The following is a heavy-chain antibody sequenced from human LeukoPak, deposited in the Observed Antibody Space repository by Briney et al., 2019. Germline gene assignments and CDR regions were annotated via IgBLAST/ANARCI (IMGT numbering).Heavy chain of an antibody. J-gene: IGHJ6*03. CDR1: GYSISSGYY. CDR3: ARAVLWFGDLDYYYYMDV. Sequence: PSETLSLTCTVSGYSISSGYYWGWIRQPPGKGLEWIGSIYHSGSTYYNPSLKSRVTISVDTSKNQFSLQLNSVTPEDTAVYYCARAVLWFGDLDYYYYMDVWGKGTTVTVSS. CDR2: IYHSGST. V-gene: IGHV4-38-2*02. D-gene: IGHD3-10*01.